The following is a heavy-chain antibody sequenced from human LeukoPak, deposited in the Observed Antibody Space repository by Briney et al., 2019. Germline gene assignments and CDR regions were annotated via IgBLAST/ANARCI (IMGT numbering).Heavy chain of an antibody. V-gene: IGHV3-48*03. CDR2: VSSSGDTI. CDR1: DFPYNFYE. D-gene: IGHD3-10*01. J-gene: IGHJ4*02. CDR3: ARDLRGPAQQATSLDY. Sequence: PGGSLRLSCAASDFPYNFYEMNWVRQAPGKGLEWVSYVSSSGDTIYYADSVKGRFTISRDNAKNSLYLQMNSLRAEDTAVYYCARDLRGPAQQATSLDYWGQGTLVTVSS.